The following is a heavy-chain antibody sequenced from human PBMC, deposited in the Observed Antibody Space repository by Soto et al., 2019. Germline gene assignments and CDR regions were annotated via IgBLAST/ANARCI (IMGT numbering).Heavy chain of an antibody. CDR2: IYYSGST. Sequence: QVQLQESGPGLVKPSQTLSLTCTVSGGSISSGGYYWSWIRQHPGKGLEWIGYIYYSGSTYYNPSLMSRVTTAVDTSKNPFSPKLSSVTAADTAVYYCARGGRRSPGMDVWGQGTTVTVSS. CDR1: GGSISSGGYY. J-gene: IGHJ6*02. V-gene: IGHV4-31*03. CDR3: ARGGRRSPGMDV.